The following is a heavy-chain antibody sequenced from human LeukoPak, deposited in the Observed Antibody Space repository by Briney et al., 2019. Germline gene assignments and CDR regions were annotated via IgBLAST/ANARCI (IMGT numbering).Heavy chain of an antibody. J-gene: IGHJ4*02. Sequence: SETLSLTCTVSGGSTSSSTYYWGWIRQPPGKGLEWIGSIYHSGTTYYNPSLKSRVTISVDTSKNQFSLKLSSVTAADTAIYYCASSLRSDDYWGQGTLVTVSS. V-gene: IGHV4-39*01. D-gene: IGHD4-17*01. CDR3: ASSLRSDDY. CDR1: GGSTSSSTYY. CDR2: IYHSGTT.